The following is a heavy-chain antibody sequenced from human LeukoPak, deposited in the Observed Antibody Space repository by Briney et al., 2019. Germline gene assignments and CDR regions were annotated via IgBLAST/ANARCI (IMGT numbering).Heavy chain of an antibody. Sequence: GGSMRLSCAASGFTFTTYWMSWVRQAPGKGLEWVANIKQDGSEKYYVDSVKGRFTISRDNGKNSLYLQMNSLRAEDTAMYYCARDSAGNDYWGQGTLVTVSS. D-gene: IGHD6-13*01. J-gene: IGHJ4*02. CDR2: IKQDGSEK. V-gene: IGHV3-7*01. CDR3: ARDSAGNDY. CDR1: GFTFTTYW.